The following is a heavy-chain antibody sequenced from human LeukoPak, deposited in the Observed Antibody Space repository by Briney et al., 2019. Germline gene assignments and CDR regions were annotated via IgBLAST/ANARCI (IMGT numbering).Heavy chain of an antibody. CDR3: ARAPTYSSSWDYYYYYMDV. V-gene: IGHV1-18*01. CDR2: ISAYNGNT. J-gene: IGHJ6*03. CDR1: GYTFTSYG. Sequence: ASVKVSCKASGYTFTSYGISWVRQAPGQGLEWMGWISAYNGNTNYAQKLQGRVTMTTDTSTSTAYMELRSLRSDDTAVYYCARAPTYSSSWDYYYYYMDVWGKGTTVTVSS. D-gene: IGHD6-13*01.